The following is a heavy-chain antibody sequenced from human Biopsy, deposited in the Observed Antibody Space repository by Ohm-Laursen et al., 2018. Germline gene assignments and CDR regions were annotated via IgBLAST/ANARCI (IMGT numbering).Heavy chain of an antibody. CDR2: INSDGSST. CDR3: TRAEAGSGPLLYFDY. CDR1: EFIFSRFW. V-gene: IGHV3-74*01. Sequence: GSLRLSCAASEFIFSRFWMYWVRQAPGKGLVWVSRINSDGSSTNYADAVKGRFTISRDNAKNTVFLQMNSLRAKDTAVYYCTRAEAGSGPLLYFDYWGQGTLVTVSS. J-gene: IGHJ4*02. D-gene: IGHD3-10*01.